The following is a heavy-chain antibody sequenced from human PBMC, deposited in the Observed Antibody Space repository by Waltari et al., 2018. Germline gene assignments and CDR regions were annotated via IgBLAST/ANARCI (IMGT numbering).Heavy chain of an antibody. CDR1: GGSISSYY. CDR2: IYYSGST. CDR3: ARDGGMYNWNFGY. V-gene: IGHV4-59*01. D-gene: IGHD1-20*01. Sequence: QVQLQESGPGLVKPSETLSLTCTVSGGSISSYYWSWIRQPPGKGLEWIGYIYYSGSTNYNPSLKSRVTISVDTSKNQFSLKLSSVTAADTAVYYCARDGGMYNWNFGYWGQGTLVTVSS. J-gene: IGHJ4*02.